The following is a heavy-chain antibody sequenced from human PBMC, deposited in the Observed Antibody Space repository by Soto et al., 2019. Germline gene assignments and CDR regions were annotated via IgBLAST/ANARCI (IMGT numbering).Heavy chain of an antibody. Sequence: QITLRESGPTLVKTTQTLTLTCTFSGFSLTTSGAGVVWIRQPQGKALEWLALIYWKDDKRSNPSLKNGLTITKDNSKNRVVLTSTNMDPVDTATYYCSHCARIYHFLTGYYMSPRDYLGLGTLVTVSS. CDR1: GFSLTTSGAG. CDR2: IYWKDDK. CDR3: SHCARIYHFLTGYYMSPRDY. J-gene: IGHJ4*02. V-gene: IGHV2-5*01. D-gene: IGHD3-9*01.